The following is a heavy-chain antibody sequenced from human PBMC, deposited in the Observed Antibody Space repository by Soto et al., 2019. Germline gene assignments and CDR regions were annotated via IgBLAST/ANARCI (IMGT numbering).Heavy chain of an antibody. CDR1: GDSFTNFG. CDR2: IATYNTNK. V-gene: IGHV1-18*01. CDR3: ARVLRGVVNWFDP. D-gene: IGHD3-10*01. Sequence: ASVKVSCKTSGDSFTNFGLSWVRQAPGQGLEWMGWIATYNTNKNYAQKFQGRLTLTTDTSTSTAYMELKSLRYDDTAVYYCARVLRGVVNWFDPWGQGTLVTVSS. J-gene: IGHJ5*02.